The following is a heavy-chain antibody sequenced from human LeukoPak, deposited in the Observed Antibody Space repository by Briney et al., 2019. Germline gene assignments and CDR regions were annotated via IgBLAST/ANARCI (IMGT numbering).Heavy chain of an antibody. CDR3: AKNQRSRTSLEVAGYFVY. D-gene: IGHD6-19*01. V-gene: IGHV3-33*06. Sequence: GGSLRLSCAASGFTFSSYGMHWVRQARGKGLEWVAVIWYDGSNKYYAHSVKGRFTISRDNSKNTLYLQMNSLRAEDTAEYYCAKNQRSRTSLEVAGYFVYWGQGTLVTVS. CDR1: GFTFSSYG. CDR2: IWYDGSNK. J-gene: IGHJ4*02.